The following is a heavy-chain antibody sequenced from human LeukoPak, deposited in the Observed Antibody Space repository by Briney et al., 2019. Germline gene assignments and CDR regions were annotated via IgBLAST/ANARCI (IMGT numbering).Heavy chain of an antibody. CDR2: ISSNGGST. V-gene: IGHV3-64D*06. D-gene: IGHD3-22*01. CDR3: APSPYYYESSGYSA. J-gene: IGHJ5*02. Sequence: GGSLRLSCSASGFTFSSYAMHWVREAPGKGLEYVSAISSNGGSTYYADSVKGRFTISRDNSKNTLYLQMSSLRAEDTAVYYCAPSPYYYESSGYSAWGQGTLVTVSS. CDR1: GFTFSSYA.